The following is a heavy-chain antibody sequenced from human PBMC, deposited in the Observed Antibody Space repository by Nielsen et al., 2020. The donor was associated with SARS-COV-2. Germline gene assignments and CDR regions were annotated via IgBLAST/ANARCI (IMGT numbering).Heavy chain of an antibody. V-gene: IGHV4-39*01. CDR2: IYYSGST. CDR3: ARRGDGYNPYFDY. CDR1: GGSISSSSYY. Sequence: SETLSLTCTVSGGSISSSSYYWGWIRQPPGKGLEWIGSIYYSGSTYYNPSLKSRVTISIDTSKNQFSLKLSSVTAADTAVYYCARRGDGYNPYFDYWGQGTLVTVSS. D-gene: IGHD5-24*01. J-gene: IGHJ4*02.